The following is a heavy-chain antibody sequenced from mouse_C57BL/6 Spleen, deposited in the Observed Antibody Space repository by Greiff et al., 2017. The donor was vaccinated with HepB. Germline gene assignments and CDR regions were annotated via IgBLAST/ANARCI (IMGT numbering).Heavy chain of an antibody. Sequence: EVKVVESGGGLVKPGGSLKLSCAASGFTFSDYGMHWVRQAPEKGLEWVAYISSGSSTIYYADTVKGRFTISRDNAKNTLFLQMTSLRSEDTAMYYCAWGYYGSSLAWFAYWGQGTLVTVSA. CDR2: ISSGSSTI. J-gene: IGHJ3*01. D-gene: IGHD1-1*01. CDR3: AWGYYGSSLAWFAY. V-gene: IGHV5-17*01. CDR1: GFTFSDYG.